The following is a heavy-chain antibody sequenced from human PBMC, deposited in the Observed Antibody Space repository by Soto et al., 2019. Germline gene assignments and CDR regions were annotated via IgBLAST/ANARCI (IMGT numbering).Heavy chain of an antibody. CDR1: GFSFSPAW. CDR3: IWQQDFYYGRAV. D-gene: IGHD6-13*01. Sequence: EVQLVESGGGLVTPGGSLTLSCAASGFSFSPAWMNWVRQAPGKGLEWVGLIKSKGGGGTADYAAPVKGRFIISRDDSTITIYLQMSRLKPEDTALYYCIWQQDFYYGRAVWGQGTTVTVSS. CDR2: IKSKGGGGTA. V-gene: IGHV3-15*07. J-gene: IGHJ6*02.